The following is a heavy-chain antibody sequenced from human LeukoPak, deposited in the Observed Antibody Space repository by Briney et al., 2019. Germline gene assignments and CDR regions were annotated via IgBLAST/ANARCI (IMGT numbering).Heavy chain of an antibody. CDR2: IYSGGST. V-gene: IGHV3-66*01. CDR1: GFTVSSNY. Sequence: GGSLRLSCAASGFTVSSNYMSWVRQAPGKGLDWVSIIYSGGSTYYADSVKGRFTISRDNSKNTLYLQMNSLRAEDTAVYYCARGDYYDASGEWYFDLWGRGTLVTVSS. CDR3: ARGDYYDASGEWYFDL. D-gene: IGHD3-22*01. J-gene: IGHJ2*01.